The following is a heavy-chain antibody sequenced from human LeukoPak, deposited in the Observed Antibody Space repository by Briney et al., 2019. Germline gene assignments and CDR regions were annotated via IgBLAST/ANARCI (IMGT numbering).Heavy chain of an antibody. V-gene: IGHV3-21*01. J-gene: IGHJ6*02. CDR1: GFTFSSYS. Sequence: PGGSLRLSCAASGFTFSSYSMNWVRQAPGKGLEWVSSISSSSSYIYYADSVKGRFAISRDNAKNSLYLQMDSLRAEDTAVYYCARNYYGSGSYPPGYNGMDVWGQGTTVTVSS. CDR2: ISSSSSYI. D-gene: IGHD3-10*01. CDR3: ARNYYGSGSYPPGYNGMDV.